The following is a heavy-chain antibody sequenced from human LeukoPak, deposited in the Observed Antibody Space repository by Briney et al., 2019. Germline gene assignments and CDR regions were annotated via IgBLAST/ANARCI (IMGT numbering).Heavy chain of an antibody. CDR1: GGSISSYY. D-gene: IGHD6-13*01. V-gene: IGHV4-59*08. CDR2: IYYSGST. J-gene: IGHJ4*02. CDR3: ARHPLRSAAGSDY. Sequence: PSETLSLTCTVSGGSISSYYWSWIQQPPGKGLEWIGYIYYSGSTNYNPSLKSRVTISVDTSKNQFSLKLSSVTAADTAVYYCARHPLRSAAGSDYWGQGTLVTVSS.